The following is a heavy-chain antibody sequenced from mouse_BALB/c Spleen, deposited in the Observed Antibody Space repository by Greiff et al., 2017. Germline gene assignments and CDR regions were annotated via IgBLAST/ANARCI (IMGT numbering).Heavy chain of an antibody. Sequence: EVQLQESGGDLVKPGGSLKLSCAASGFTFSSYGMSWVRQTPDKRLEWVATISSGGSYTYYPDSVKGRFTISRDNAKNTLYLQMSSLKSEDTAMYYCANLFDYWGQGTTLTVSS. CDR3: ANLFDY. CDR1: GFTFSSYG. V-gene: IGHV5-6*01. CDR2: ISSGGSYT. J-gene: IGHJ2*01.